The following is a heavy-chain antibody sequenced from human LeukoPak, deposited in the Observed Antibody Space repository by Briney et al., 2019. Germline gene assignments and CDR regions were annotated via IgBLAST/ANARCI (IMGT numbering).Heavy chain of an antibody. CDR2: VHYSGGP. D-gene: IGHD3-10*01. J-gene: IGHJ3*02. Sequence: SETLSLTCTVSGGSISSSTFYWGWIRQPPGKGLEWIGSVHYSGGPYYNASVKSRVITSVDTSRNQFSLRLNSVTAADTALYYCARSGPYQLGSGNYAFDIWGQGTMVTVSS. CDR3: ARSGPYQLGSGNYAFDI. V-gene: IGHV4-39*07. CDR1: GGSISSSTFY.